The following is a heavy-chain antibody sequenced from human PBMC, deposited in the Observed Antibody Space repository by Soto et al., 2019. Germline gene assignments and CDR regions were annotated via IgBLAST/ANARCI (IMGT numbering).Heavy chain of an antibody. D-gene: IGHD2-8*01. Sequence: QVQLVQSGAEVKKPGASVKVSCKASGYTFTSYYMHWVRQAPGQGLEWMGVINPSAGSTTYAQKLQGRVTMTRDTSTSTVYMELSSLRSEDTAVFYCARGPSTIRALDYWGQGALVTVSS. CDR3: ARGPSTIRALDY. J-gene: IGHJ4*02. CDR2: INPSAGST. CDR1: GYTFTSYY. V-gene: IGHV1-46*04.